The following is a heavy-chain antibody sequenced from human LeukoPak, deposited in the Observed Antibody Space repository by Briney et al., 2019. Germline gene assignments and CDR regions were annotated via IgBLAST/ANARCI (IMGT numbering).Heavy chain of an antibody. CDR3: ARGRDSYDSSGAFDY. CDR1: GGSISSYY. Sequence: SETLSLTCTVSGGSISSYYWSWIRQPPGKGLEWIGYIYYSGSTNYNPSLKSRVTISVDTSKNQFSLKLSSVTAADTAVYYCARGRDSYDSSGAFDYWGQGGLVGVSS. CDR2: IYYSGST. V-gene: IGHV4-59*01. D-gene: IGHD3-22*01. J-gene: IGHJ4*02.